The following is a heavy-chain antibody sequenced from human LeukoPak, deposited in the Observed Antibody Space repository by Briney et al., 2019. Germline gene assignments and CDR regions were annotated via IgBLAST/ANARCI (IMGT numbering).Heavy chain of an antibody. Sequence: PGGSLRLSCAASGFTFRSYSMNWVRQAPGKGLEWVSSISSSSSDISYADSVKGRFTISRDNAKNSLYLQMNSLRAEDTAVYYCARVEWALFPYSDYWGQGTLVTISS. CDR3: ARVEWALFPYSDY. CDR2: ISSSSSDI. D-gene: IGHD1-26*01. V-gene: IGHV3-21*01. CDR1: GFTFRSYS. J-gene: IGHJ4*02.